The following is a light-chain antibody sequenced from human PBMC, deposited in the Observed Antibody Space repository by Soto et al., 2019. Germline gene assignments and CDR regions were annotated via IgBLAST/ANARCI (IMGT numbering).Light chain of an antibody. CDR3: QQYGSSLYT. CDR1: QSVSSNF. Sequence: EIVLTQSPGTLSLSPGERATLSCRASQSVSSNFLAWHQQKPGQAPRLLIYGASNRATGIPDRFSGSGSGTDFTLTISSLEPEDFAVYYCQQYGSSLYTFGQGTKLEIK. CDR2: GAS. V-gene: IGKV3-20*01. J-gene: IGKJ2*01.